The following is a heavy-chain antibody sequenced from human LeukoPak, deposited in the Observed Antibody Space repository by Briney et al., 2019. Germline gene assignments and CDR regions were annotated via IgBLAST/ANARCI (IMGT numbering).Heavy chain of an antibody. V-gene: IGHV3-7*01. Sequence: QPGWSLRLSCAASGFTFSSYWMSWVRQAPGKGLEWVANIKQDGSEKYYVDSVKGRFTISRDNAKNSLYLQMNSLRAEDTAVYYCAREEREWELTIDYWGQGTLVTVSS. CDR1: GFTFSSYW. D-gene: IGHD1-26*01. CDR2: IKQDGSEK. J-gene: IGHJ4*02. CDR3: AREEREWELTIDY.